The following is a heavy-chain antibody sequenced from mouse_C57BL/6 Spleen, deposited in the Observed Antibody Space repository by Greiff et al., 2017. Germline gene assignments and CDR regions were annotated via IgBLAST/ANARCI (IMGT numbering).Heavy chain of an antibody. CDR2: IYPSDSET. Sequence: QVQLQQPGAELVRPGSSVKLSCKASGYTFTSYWMAWVKQRPGQGLEWIGNIYPSDSETHYNQKFKDKATVTVDKSSSTAYMQLSSLTSEDSAVYYCATRRTTVRAFDYWGQGTTLTVSS. CDR1: GYTFTSYW. D-gene: IGHD1-1*01. J-gene: IGHJ2*01. V-gene: IGHV1-61*01. CDR3: ATRRTTVRAFDY.